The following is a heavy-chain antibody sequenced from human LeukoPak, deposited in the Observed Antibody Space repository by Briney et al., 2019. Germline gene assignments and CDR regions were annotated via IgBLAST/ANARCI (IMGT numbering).Heavy chain of an antibody. Sequence: GGSLRLSCAACGATFSSHSMTWVRQAPGKGLEWVSAISRSGDITYYADSVKGRFTISRDISKNTLYLQMDSLRAEDTAIYYFATEEVHNDYWGQGTLVTVTS. D-gene: IGHD1-1*01. CDR1: GATFSSHS. J-gene: IGHJ4*02. V-gene: IGHV3-23*01. CDR3: ATEEVHNDY. CDR2: ISRSGDIT.